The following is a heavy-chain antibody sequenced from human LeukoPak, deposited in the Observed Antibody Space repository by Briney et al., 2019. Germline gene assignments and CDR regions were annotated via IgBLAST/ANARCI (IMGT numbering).Heavy chain of an antibody. CDR3: ARRTGRDGYNSYFDY. J-gene: IGHJ4*02. D-gene: IGHD5-24*01. V-gene: IGHV4-4*09. CDR1: GGSISSYY. Sequence: PSETLSLTCTVSGGSISSYYWSWIRQPPGKGLVWIGYIYTSGGTNYNPSLKSRVTISVDTSKNQFSLKLSSVTAADTAVYYCARRTGRDGYNSYFDYWGQGTLVTVSS. CDR2: IYTSGGT.